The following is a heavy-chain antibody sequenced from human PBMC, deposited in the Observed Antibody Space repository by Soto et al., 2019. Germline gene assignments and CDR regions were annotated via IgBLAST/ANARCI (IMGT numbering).Heavy chain of an antibody. CDR2: ISGDEKGT. D-gene: IGHD1-1*01. V-gene: IGHV3-74*01. J-gene: IGHJ4*02. Sequence: GGSLRLSCAASGFTFSGYWMHWVRQAPGKGRVWVSRISGDEKGTNYADCVRGRFTISGENAESTLYLQKNSVRAGETAVYYCARDRAPGEMATTFVHWGQGALVTVS. CDR3: ARDRAPGEMATTFVH. CDR1: GFTFSGYW.